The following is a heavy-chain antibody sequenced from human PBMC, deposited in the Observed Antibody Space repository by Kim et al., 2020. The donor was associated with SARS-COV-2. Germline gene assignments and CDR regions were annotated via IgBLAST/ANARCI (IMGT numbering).Heavy chain of an antibody. CDR2: FDPEDGET. J-gene: IGHJ6*02. D-gene: IGHD6-13*01. CDR1: GYTLTELS. V-gene: IGHV1-24*01. CDR3: ATAYALWSARAAAGPDYYYYYGMDV. Sequence: ASVKVSCKVSGYTLTELSMHWVRQAPGKGLEWMGGFDPEDGETIYAQKFQGRVTMTEDTSTDTAYMELSSLRSEDTAVYYCATAYALWSARAAAGPDYYYYYGMDVWGQGTTVTVSS.